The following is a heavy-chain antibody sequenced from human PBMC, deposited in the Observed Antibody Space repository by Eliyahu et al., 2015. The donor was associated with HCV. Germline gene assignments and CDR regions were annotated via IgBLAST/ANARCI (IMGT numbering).Heavy chain of an antibody. V-gene: IGHV4-39*07. J-gene: IGHJ4*02. CDR1: GGSITSGSYY. Sequence: QLHLQESGPGLVXPSETLSLTCTXSGGSITSGSYYWGWIRQPPGKGLEWLGTIYYSGSTYYNPSLKSRVTVSVDTSKNQFSLKLSSVTAADSALYYCARGPGATYYFDYWGQGALVTVSS. CDR3: ARGPGATYYFDY. D-gene: IGHD2-8*02. CDR2: IYYSGST.